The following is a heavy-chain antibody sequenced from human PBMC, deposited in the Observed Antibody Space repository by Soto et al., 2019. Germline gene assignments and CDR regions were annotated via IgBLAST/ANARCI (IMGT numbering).Heavy chain of an antibody. D-gene: IGHD3-9*01. CDR2: ISYDGSNK. J-gene: IGHJ4*02. CDR1: GFTFSSYG. V-gene: IGHV3-30*18. Sequence: GGSLRLSCAASGFTFSSYGMHWVRQAPGKGLEWVAVISYDGSNKYYADSVKGRFTISRDNSKNTLYLQMNSLRAEDTAVYYCAKDYYDILTGHYYFDYWGQGALVTVSS. CDR3: AKDYYDILTGHYYFDY.